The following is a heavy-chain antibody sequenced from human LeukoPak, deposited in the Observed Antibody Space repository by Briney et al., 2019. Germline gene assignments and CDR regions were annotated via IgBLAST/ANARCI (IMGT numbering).Heavy chain of an antibody. CDR2: ISYDGSNK. CDR3: AKDLTMIVVTPDGIDV. V-gene: IGHV3-30*18. D-gene: IGHD3-22*01. CDR1: GFTFSSYG. J-gene: IGHJ6*02. Sequence: GRSLRLSCAASGFTFSSYGMRWVRQAPGKGLEWVAVISYDGSNKYYADSVKGRFTISRDNSKNTLYLQMNSLRAEDTAVYYCAKDLTMIVVTPDGIDVWGQGTTVTVSS.